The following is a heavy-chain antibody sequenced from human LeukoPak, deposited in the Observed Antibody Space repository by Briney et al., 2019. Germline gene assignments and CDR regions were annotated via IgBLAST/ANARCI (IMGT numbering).Heavy chain of an antibody. Sequence: SETLSLTCTVSGVSISSGGYYWRWIRQHPGKGLEWIGYIYYSGSTYYNPSLKSRVTISVDTSKNQFSLKLSSVTAADTAVYYCARARGCSSTSCYAGLLLDYWGQGTLVTVSS. D-gene: IGHD2-2*01. V-gene: IGHV4-31*03. CDR1: GVSISSGGYY. J-gene: IGHJ4*02. CDR2: IYYSGST. CDR3: ARARGCSSTSCYAGLLLDY.